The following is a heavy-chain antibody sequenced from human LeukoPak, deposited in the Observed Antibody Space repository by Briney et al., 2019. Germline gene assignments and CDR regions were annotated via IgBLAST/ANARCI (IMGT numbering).Heavy chain of an antibody. J-gene: IGHJ4*02. V-gene: IGHV4-59*02. Sequence: SETLSLTCTVSGGSVSSYYWSWIRQPPGKGLEWIGYIYYSGSTNYNPSLKSRVTISVDTSKNQFSLKLSSVTAADTAVYYCARSSEPNIAAAGTLDYWGQGTLVTVSS. CDR2: IYYSGST. D-gene: IGHD6-13*01. CDR3: ARSSEPNIAAAGTLDY. CDR1: GGSVSSYY.